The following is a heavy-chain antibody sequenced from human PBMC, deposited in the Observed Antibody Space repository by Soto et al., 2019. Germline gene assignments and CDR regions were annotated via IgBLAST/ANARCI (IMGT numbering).Heavy chain of an antibody. CDR3: ARDRGYPDSFDI. J-gene: IGHJ3*02. CDR2: INSDGSTT. Sequence: GSLRLSCAASGFTFSSYWMHWVRQAPGKGLVWVSRINSDGSTTTYADSVKGRFTISRDNAKNTLYLQMNSLRAEDTAVYYCARDRGYPDSFDIWGQGTMVTVSS. D-gene: IGHD3-10*01. V-gene: IGHV3-74*01. CDR1: GFTFSSYW.